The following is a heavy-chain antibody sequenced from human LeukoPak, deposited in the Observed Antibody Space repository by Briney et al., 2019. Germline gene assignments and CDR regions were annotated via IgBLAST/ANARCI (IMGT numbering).Heavy chain of an antibody. Sequence: GGSLRLSCAASGFTFNTNAMNWVRQAPGKGLEWVSGISGSGNNTYYTNSVKGRFTISRDNSKNTLYLQMDSLRAEDTAVYFCAKGNYGVNSAFDYWGQGTPVTVSS. CDR2: ISGSGNNT. CDR3: AKGNYGVNSAFDY. CDR1: GFTFNTNA. J-gene: IGHJ4*02. V-gene: IGHV3-23*01. D-gene: IGHD4-23*01.